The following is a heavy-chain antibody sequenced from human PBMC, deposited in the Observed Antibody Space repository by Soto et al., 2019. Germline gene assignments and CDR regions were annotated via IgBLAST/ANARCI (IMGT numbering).Heavy chain of an antibody. D-gene: IGHD6-13*01. CDR1: GFTFSSYG. CDR3: AKDRVHGIAAAGQFDY. CDR2: ISYDGSNK. V-gene: IGHV3-30*18. Sequence: VQLVESGGGVVQPGRSLRLSCAASGFTFSSYGMHWVRQAPGKGLEWVAVISYDGSNKYYADSVKGRFTISRDNSKNTLYLQMNSLRAEDTAVYYCAKDRVHGIAAAGQFDYWGQGTLVTVSS. J-gene: IGHJ4*02.